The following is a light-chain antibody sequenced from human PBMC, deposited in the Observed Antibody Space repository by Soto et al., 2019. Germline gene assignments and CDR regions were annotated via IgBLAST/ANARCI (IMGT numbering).Light chain of an antibody. V-gene: IGKV3-20*01. CDR2: GVS. CDR3: QQSASPLMWT. J-gene: IGKJ1*01. Sequence: EIVLTQSPGTLSLSPGERVTLSCRASQSVSSSFLAWFQQKPGQAPRLLIFGVSNRATGIPDRFSGSGSGTEFSLTISSLVPEDFGLYYCQQSASPLMWTFGQGTKVEMK. CDR1: QSVSSSF.